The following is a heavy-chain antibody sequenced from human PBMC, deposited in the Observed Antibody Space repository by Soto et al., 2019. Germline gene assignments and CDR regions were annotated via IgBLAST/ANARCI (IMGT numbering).Heavy chain of an antibody. V-gene: IGHV3-30-3*01. CDR2: ISYDGSNK. J-gene: IGHJ4*02. Sequence: PGGSLRLSCATSGFTFSSYTMHLVRQAPGKGLEWVAVISYDGSNKYYADSVKGRFTISRDNSKNTLYLQMNSLRAEDTAVYYCAREFPGYSSGSLGCWGQGTLVTVSS. D-gene: IGHD6-19*01. CDR3: AREFPGYSSGSLGC. CDR1: GFTFSSYT.